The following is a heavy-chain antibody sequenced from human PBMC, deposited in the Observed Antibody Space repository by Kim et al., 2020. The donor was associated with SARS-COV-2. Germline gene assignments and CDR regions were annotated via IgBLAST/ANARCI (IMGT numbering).Heavy chain of an antibody. Sequence: SETLSLTCAVSGGSISSDDWWSWVRQPPGKRLEWLGKIYHSGSTNYNPSLKSRVTISVHKPKNHFSLNLTSVTAADTAVSYRARISSGNSLVCGQGTP. D-gene: IGHD1-26*01. CDR2: IYHSGST. J-gene: IGHJ6*02. V-gene: IGHV4-4*02. CDR3: ARISSGNSLV. CDR1: GGSISSDDW.